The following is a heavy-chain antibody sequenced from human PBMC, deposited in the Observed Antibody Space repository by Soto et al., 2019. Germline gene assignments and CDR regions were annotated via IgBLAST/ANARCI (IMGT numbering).Heavy chain of an antibody. D-gene: IGHD6-6*01. CDR3: AKAGSSSSCFDY. V-gene: IGHV3-23*01. Sequence: PGGSLRLSCAASGFTFSSYAMSWVRQAPGKGREWVSAISGSGGSTYYADSVKGRFTISRDNSKNTLYLQMNSLRAEDTAVYYCAKAGSSSSCFDYWGQGTLVTVSS. CDR1: GFTFSSYA. J-gene: IGHJ4*02. CDR2: ISGSGGST.